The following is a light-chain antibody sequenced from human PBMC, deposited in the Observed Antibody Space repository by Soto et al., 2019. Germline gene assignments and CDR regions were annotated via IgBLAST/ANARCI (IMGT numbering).Light chain of an antibody. J-gene: IGKJ4*01. V-gene: IGKV1-17*01. CDR3: LQQNSFPQS. CDR2: AAS. CDR1: QGIGNY. Sequence: DIQMTQSPSSLSASVGDRVTIICRASQGIGNYVGWYQQKPGKAPKRLIYAASNLESGVPPRFSGSGSGTEFTLTISTLQPEDFAVYDCLQQNSFPQSFGGGTTVEIK.